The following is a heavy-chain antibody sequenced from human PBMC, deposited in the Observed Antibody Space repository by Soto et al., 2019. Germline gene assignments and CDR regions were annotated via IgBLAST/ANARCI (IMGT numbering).Heavy chain of an antibody. D-gene: IGHD6-13*01. CDR3: ATFNSSPYYFDY. CDR1: GCPLRGYA. CDR2: ISGNGVST. Sequence: GGSLILSCAASGCPLRGYAMDWVRQAPGKGLEWVSGISGNGVSTYDADSVEGRFTISRDNPKNTLYLQMNSLRAEDTAVYYCATFNSSPYYFDYWGQGTLVTVSS. V-gene: IGHV3-23*01. J-gene: IGHJ4*02.